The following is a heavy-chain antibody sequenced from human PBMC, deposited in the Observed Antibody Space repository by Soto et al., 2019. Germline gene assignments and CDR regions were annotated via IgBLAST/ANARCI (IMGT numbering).Heavy chain of an antibody. CDR3: ARGQNSLWYYFAY. D-gene: IGHD2-21*01. Sequence: SLPMSHTWTVAGGYSINYYWSRIRKTPGKGLEWVGYIFYSGSTKYNPSLRSRVTISVDTSKNQFSLNLSSVTAADTAVYYCARGQNSLWYYFAYWGQGALVTVSS. CDR1: GGYSINYY. CDR2: IFYSGST. J-gene: IGHJ4*02. V-gene: IGHV4-59*13.